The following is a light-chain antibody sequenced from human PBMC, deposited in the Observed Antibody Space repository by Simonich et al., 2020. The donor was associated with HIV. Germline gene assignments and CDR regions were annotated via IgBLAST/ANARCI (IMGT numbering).Light chain of an antibody. Sequence: EIVMTQSPATLSVSPGERATLSCRASQSIGSILAWYQQKPGQAPRLLIYGASTRATGIPARFSGSGSGTKFTLSISSMQSEDFAVYYCHQYHEWPLFFGQGTKLEIK. CDR1: QSIGSI. CDR3: HQYHEWPLF. V-gene: IGKV3-15*01. J-gene: IGKJ2*01. CDR2: GAS.